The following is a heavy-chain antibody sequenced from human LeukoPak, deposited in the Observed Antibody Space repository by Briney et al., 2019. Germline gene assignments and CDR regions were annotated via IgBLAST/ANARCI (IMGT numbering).Heavy chain of an antibody. CDR2: INHSGST. D-gene: IGHD6-19*01. J-gene: IGHJ4*02. V-gene: IGHV4-34*01. CDR1: GGSFSGYY. CDR3: ARDGSGWPTYYFDY. Sequence: SETLSLTCAVYGGSFSGYYWSWIRQPPGKGLEWIGEINHSGSTNYNPSLKSRVTISVDTSMNQFSLKLSSVTAADTAVYYCARDGSGWPTYYFDYWGQGTLVTVSS.